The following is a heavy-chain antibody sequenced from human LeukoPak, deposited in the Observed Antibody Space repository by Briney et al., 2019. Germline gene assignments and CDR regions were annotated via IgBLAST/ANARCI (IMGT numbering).Heavy chain of an antibody. CDR3: AKGYSYGYSDNFDY. CDR1: GFTFSSYA. D-gene: IGHD5-18*01. CDR2: ISGTSGST. J-gene: IGHJ4*02. V-gene: IGHV3-23*01. Sequence: GGSLRLSCAASGFTFSSYAMSWVRQAPGKGLEWVSGISGTSGSTYYADSVKGRFTISRDNSKNTLYMQMNSLRADDTAVYYCAKGYSYGYSDNFDYWGQGTLVTVSS.